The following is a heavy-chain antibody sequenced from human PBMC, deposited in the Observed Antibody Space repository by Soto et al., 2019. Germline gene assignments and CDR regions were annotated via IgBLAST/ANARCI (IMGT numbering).Heavy chain of an antibody. V-gene: IGHV1-2*04. CDR1: GYTFTGYD. Sequence: SVKVSCKASGYTFTGYDMHWVRHAPGQGLEWMGWINPNSGGTNYAQKFQGWVTMTRDTSISTAYMELSRLRSDDTAVYYCARGYCISTSCYYYYGMHVWGQGTTVTVSS. CDR3: ARGYCISTSCYYYYGMHV. D-gene: IGHD2-2*01. J-gene: IGHJ6*02. CDR2: INPNSGGT.